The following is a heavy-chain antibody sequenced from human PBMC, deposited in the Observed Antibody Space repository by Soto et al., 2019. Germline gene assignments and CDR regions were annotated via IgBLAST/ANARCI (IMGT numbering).Heavy chain of an antibody. V-gene: IGHV3-30-3*01. Sequence: GGSLRLSCAVSGFTFSTYAMHWVRQAPGKGLEWVAVMSHDGSNTYYADSVKGRFTISRDNMLYLQMNSLRAEDTAVYYCARDQGRSITCQLDYWGQGTLVTVSS. CDR1: GFTFSTYA. CDR2: MSHDGSNT. CDR3: ARDQGRSITCQLDY. J-gene: IGHJ4*02. D-gene: IGHD2-2*01.